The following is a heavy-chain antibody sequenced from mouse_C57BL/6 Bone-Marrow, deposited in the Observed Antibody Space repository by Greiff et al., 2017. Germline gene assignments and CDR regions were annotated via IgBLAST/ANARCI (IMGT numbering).Heavy chain of an antibody. V-gene: IGHV1-72*01. J-gene: IGHJ2*01. CDR3: ASSPYYGSPSFDN. Sequence: QVQLQQPGAELVKPGASVKLSCKAAGYTFTSSWMLWVKQRPGRGREGIGRSEPNSGGTKYNEKFKSKATLTVDKPSGTAYMQLSSLTSEDSAVYCRASSPYYGSPSFDNWGKGATLTGSS. CDR1: GYTFTSSW. D-gene: IGHD1-1*01. CDR2: SEPNSGGT.